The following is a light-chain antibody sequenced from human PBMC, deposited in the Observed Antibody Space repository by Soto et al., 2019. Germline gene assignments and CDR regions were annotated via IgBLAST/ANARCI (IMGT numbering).Light chain of an antibody. V-gene: IGLV4-60*03. CDR2: LEGSGSY. CDR3: ETWDSITHV. J-gene: IGLJ1*01. Sequence: QAVLTQSSSASASLGSSVKLTCTLSSGHSSHIIAWHQQRPGKAPRYLMKLEGSGSYNKGSGVPDRFSGSSSGADRYLTISNLQSEDEADYYCETWDSITHVYGTGTNSPS. CDR1: SGHSSHI.